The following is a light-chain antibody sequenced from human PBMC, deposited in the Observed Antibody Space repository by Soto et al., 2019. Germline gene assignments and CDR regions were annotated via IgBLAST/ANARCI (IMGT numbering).Light chain of an antibody. CDR1: QGIRSS. V-gene: IGKV1-13*02. Sequence: AIHLTHSPSSLSSSVRDRLPITYRASQGIRSSLAWYQQKPGQAPKLLIYIASILESGVPSRFSGSGSGTDFVLTISSLQPDDFATYYCQPYNSYSEAFGEGTKVDIK. CDR3: QPYNSYSEA. J-gene: IGKJ1*01. CDR2: IAS.